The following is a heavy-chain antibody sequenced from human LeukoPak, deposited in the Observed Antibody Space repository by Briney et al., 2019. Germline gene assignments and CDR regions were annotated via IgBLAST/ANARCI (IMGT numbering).Heavy chain of an antibody. J-gene: IGHJ5*02. CDR2: INHSGRT. D-gene: IGHD2-15*01. CDR3: ARPLGYCSDSRCPQSWFDP. V-gene: IGHV4-34*01. Sequence: SETLSLTCAVSGGSFSGYYWTWIRQPPGKGLEWIGEINHSGRTNYNPSLKSRVIISVDTSKNQFSLKLSSVTAADTAVYYYARPLGYCSDSRCPQSWFDPWGQGTLVTVSS. CDR1: GGSFSGYY.